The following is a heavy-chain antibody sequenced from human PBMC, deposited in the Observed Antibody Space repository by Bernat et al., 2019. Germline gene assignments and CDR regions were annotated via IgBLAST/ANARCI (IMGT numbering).Heavy chain of an antibody. CDR2: ISGSGGST. Sequence: EVQLLESGGGLVQPGGSLRLSCAASGFTFSSYAMSWVRQAPGKGLEWVSAISGSGGSTYYADSVKGRFTISRDNAKNSLYLQMNSLRAEDTAVYYCARDGPGDYDAFDIWGQGTMVTVSS. V-gene: IGHV3-23*01. CDR3: ARDGPGDYDAFDI. D-gene: IGHD4-17*01. CDR1: GFTFSSYA. J-gene: IGHJ3*02.